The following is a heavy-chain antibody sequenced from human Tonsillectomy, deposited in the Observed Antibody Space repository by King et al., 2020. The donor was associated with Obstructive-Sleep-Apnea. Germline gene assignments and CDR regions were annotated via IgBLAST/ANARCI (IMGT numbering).Heavy chain of an antibody. V-gene: IGHV4-59*01. CDR2: IYYRGST. J-gene: IGHJ4*02. Sequence: VQLQESGPGLVKPSETLSLSCAVFGGSISSYYWSWIRQPPGKGLEWLGYIYYRGSTHYNPSPKVRATIPVDTSKSQFSLKLSSVTAADTALYYCASSSPSFSSFDYWGQGTLVTVSS. D-gene: IGHD6-13*01. CDR3: ASSSPSFSSFDY. CDR1: GGSISSYY.